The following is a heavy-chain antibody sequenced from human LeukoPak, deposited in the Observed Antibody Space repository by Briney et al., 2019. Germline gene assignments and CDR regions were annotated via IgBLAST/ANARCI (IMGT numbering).Heavy chain of an antibody. CDR3: ARERSYYGSGSYYFDH. CDR1: GFTFDDYG. V-gene: IGHV3-20*04. CDR2: INWNGGST. Sequence: GGSLRLSCAASGFTFDDYGMSWVRQAPGKGLEWVSGINWNGGSTGYADSVKGRFTISRDNAKNSLYLQMNSLRAEDTALYYCARERSYYGSGSYYFDHWGQGTLVTVSS. J-gene: IGHJ4*02. D-gene: IGHD3-10*01.